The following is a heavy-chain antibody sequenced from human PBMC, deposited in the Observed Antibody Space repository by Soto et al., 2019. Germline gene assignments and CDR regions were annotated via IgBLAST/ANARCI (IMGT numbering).Heavy chain of an antibody. J-gene: IGHJ4*02. D-gene: IGHD6-6*01. V-gene: IGHV3-23*01. CDR1: GVTFRTFG. CDR2: ITDDGVA. Sequence: GSLRLSCAASGVTFRTFGMNWVRQAPGKGLEWVSSITDDGVAYYADSVKGRFITSRDNSKNTLYLQMNSLRAEDTAVYYCAKRVAYSSSSAYLDYWGQGTPVTVSS. CDR3: AKRVAYSSSSAYLDY.